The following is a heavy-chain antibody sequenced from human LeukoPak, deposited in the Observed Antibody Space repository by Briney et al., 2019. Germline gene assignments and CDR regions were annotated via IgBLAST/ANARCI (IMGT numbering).Heavy chain of an antibody. D-gene: IGHD3-10*01. V-gene: IGHV1-8*01. CDR3: ATDPNYYGSGSLDS. CDR2: MNPNSGNT. Sequence: GASVKVSCKASGYTFTSYDINWVRQATGQGLEWMGWMNPNSGNTGYAQKFQGRVTMTEDTSTDTVYMELSSLSSDDTAVYHCATDPNYYGSGSLDSWGQGTLVTVSS. J-gene: IGHJ4*02. CDR1: GYTFTSYD.